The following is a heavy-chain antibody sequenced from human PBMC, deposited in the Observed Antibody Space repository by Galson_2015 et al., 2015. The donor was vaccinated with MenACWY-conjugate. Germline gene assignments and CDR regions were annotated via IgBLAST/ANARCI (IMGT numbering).Heavy chain of an antibody. J-gene: IGHJ4*02. CDR2: IKQDGSEK. CDR1: GFTFSSYW. CDR3: ARDGENYYDSSGYPLSQDY. D-gene: IGHD3-22*01. V-gene: IGHV3-7*03. Sequence: SLRLSCAASGFTFSSYWMSWVRQAPGKGLEWVANIKQDGSEKYYVDSVKGRFTISRDNAKNSLYLQMNSLRAEDTAVYYCARDGENYYDSSGYPLSQDYWGQGTLVTVSS.